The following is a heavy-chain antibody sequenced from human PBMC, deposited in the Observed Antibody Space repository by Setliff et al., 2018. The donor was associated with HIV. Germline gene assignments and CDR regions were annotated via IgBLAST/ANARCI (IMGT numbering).Heavy chain of an antibody. D-gene: IGHD2-15*01. CDR1: GGSISSYY. V-gene: IGHV4-59*08. Sequence: SETLSLTCTVSGGSISSYYWSWIRQPAGKGLEWIGRIYYSGSTSYNPSLKSRVTISVDTSKNQFSLKLSSVTAADTAVYYCARLLVAGMLFDYWGQGTLGTAPQ. CDR3: ARLLVAGMLFDY. CDR2: IYYSGST. J-gene: IGHJ4*02.